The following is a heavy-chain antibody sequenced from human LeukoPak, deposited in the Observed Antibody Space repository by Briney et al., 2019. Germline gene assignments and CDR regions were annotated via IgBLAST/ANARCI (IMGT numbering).Heavy chain of an antibody. CDR2: ISGSGGST. CDR3: AKVYSSGWYSGAFDI. V-gene: IGHV3-23*01. CDR1: GFTFSSYA. D-gene: IGHD6-19*01. Sequence: GGSLRLSCAASGFTFSSYAMTWVRQAPGKGLEWVSAISGSGGSTYYADSVKGRFTISRDNSKKTLYLQMNSLRAEDTAVYYCAKVYSSGWYSGAFDIWGQGTMVTVSS. J-gene: IGHJ3*02.